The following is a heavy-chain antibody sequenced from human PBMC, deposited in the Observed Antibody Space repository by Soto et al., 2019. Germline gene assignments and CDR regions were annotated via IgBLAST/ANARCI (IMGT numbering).Heavy chain of an antibody. CDR1: GGTFSSYA. CDR3: ARGTKVLRSIDGLFLHYYYHVMDV. CDR2: IIPIVGTA. V-gene: IGHV1-69*01. J-gene: IGHJ6*02. Sequence: QVQLVQSGAEVKKPGSSVKVSCKASGGTFSSYAISWVRQAPGQGLEWMGGIIPIVGTANYAQKFQGRVKITADEATRTAYMEQSRLRSEDTAVYYCARGTKVLRSIDGLFLHYYYHVMDVWGQGTTVTVS. D-gene: IGHD3-9*01.